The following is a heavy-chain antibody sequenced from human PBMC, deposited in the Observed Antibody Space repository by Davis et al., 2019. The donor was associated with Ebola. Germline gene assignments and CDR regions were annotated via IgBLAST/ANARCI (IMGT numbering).Heavy chain of an antibody. D-gene: IGHD4-23*01. CDR3: TRWIDS. V-gene: IGHV3-30*03. CDR1: GFTFSSYG. Sequence: PGGSLRLSCAASGFTFSSYGMHWARQSPGMGLEWVAVISNDGKNKYYADSVKGRFTISRDDSKNTLDLQMNSLRDEDSAIYYCTRWIDSWGQGTLVTVSS. CDR2: ISNDGKNK. J-gene: IGHJ4*02.